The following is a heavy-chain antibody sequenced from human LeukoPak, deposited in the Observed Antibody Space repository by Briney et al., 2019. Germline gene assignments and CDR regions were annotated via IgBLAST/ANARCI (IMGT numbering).Heavy chain of an antibody. V-gene: IGHV3-30*02. J-gene: IGHJ6*03. Sequence: GGSLRLSCAASGFTFSSYGMHWVRQAPGKGLEWVAFIRYDGSNKYYADSVKGRFTISRDNAKNSLYLQMNSLRAEDTAVYYCARIYRWGTNYYYFMDVWGKGTTVTVSS. D-gene: IGHD3-16*01. CDR1: GFTFSSYG. CDR3: ARIYRWGTNYYYFMDV. CDR2: IRYDGSNK.